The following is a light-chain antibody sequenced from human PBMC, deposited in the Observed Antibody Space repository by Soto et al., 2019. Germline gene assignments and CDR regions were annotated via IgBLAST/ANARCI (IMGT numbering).Light chain of an antibody. CDR3: HQYGSSPQP. CDR1: EGLTNSY. J-gene: IGKJ1*01. Sequence: EIVLTQSPGTLSLSPGEVATLSCRASEGLTNSYLAWYQQKPGQAPSLLIYGASSRATCIPGRFSGSGSGTEFTLTVDRLETEDFAVYYCHQYGSSPQPFGRGTKVEIK. V-gene: IGKV3-20*01. CDR2: GAS.